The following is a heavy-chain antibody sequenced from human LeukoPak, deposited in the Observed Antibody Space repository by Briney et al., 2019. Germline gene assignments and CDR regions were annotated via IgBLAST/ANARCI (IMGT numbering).Heavy chain of an antibody. J-gene: IGHJ4*02. Sequence: SETLSLTCAVYGGSFSGYYWSWIRQPPGKGLEWIGEINHSGSTNYNPSLKSRVTISVDTSKNQFSLKLSSVTVADTAVYYCARHDIFSWDGDYWGQGTLVTVSS. CDR3: ARHDIFSWDGDY. CDR2: INHSGST. CDR1: GGSFSGYY. V-gene: IGHV4-34*01. D-gene: IGHD2-15*01.